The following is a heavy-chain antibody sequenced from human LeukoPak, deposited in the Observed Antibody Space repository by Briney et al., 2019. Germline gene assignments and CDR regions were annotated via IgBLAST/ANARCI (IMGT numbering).Heavy chain of an antibody. D-gene: IGHD5-24*01. CDR3: ASLYNSLSRFDY. V-gene: IGHV1-69*04. CDR1: GGTFSSYA. CDR2: IIPILGIA. Sequence: SVKVSCKASGGTFSSYAISWVRQAPGQGLEWMGRIIPILGIANYAQKFQGRVTITAYKSTSTAYMELSSLRSEDTAVYYCASLYNSLSRFDYWGQGTLVTVSS. J-gene: IGHJ4*02.